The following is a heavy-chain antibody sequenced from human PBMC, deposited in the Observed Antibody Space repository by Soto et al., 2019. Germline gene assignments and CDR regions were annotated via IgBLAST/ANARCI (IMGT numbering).Heavy chain of an antibody. CDR3: ARVKYGSGSYLHTFEY. CDR1: GGSINSFY. Sequence: QLQLQESGPGLVKPSETLSLTCTVSGGSINSFYWSWIRQSPGKGLEWIGYIYYSGSTVYNPSLMSRVAISIDSSKTHFSLNLTSVTAADTSVYYCARVKYGSGSYLHTFEYWGQGTLVTVS. J-gene: IGHJ4*02. V-gene: IGHV4-59*01. D-gene: IGHD3-10*01. CDR2: IYYSGST.